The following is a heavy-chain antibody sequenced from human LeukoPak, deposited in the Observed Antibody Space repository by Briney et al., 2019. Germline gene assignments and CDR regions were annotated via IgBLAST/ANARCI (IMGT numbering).Heavy chain of an antibody. D-gene: IGHD3-16*01. V-gene: IGHV3-48*01. CDR1: GFTFSSYS. CDR3: ARDQHDYVWGSPLDY. Sequence: GGSLRLSCAASGFTFSSYSMNWDRQAPGKGLEWVSYISSSSSTIYYADSVKGRFTISRDNAKNSLYLQMNSLRAEDTAVYYCARDQHDYVWGSPLDYWGQGTLVTVSS. J-gene: IGHJ4*02. CDR2: ISSSSSTI.